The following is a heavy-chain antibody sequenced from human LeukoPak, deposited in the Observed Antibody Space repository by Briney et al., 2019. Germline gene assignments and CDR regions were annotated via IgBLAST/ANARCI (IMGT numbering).Heavy chain of an antibody. CDR3: ARRLIMITFGGVINYFDY. J-gene: IGHJ4*02. Sequence: PSETLSLTCAVYGGSFSGYYWSWIRQPPGKGLEWIGEINHSGSTNYNPSLKSRVTISVDTSKNQFSLKLSSVTAADTAVYYCARRLIMITFGGVINYFDYWGQGTLVTVSS. V-gene: IGHV4-34*01. CDR2: INHSGST. CDR1: GGSFSGYY. D-gene: IGHD3-16*02.